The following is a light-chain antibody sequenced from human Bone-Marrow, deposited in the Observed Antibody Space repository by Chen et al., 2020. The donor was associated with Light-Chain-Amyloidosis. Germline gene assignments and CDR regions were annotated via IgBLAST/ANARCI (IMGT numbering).Light chain of an antibody. CDR3: SSYTSTNTLV. CDR1: SSDVGGDNH. CDR2: EVT. Sequence: QSALTQPASVSGSPGQSITISCTGTSSDVGGDNHVSWYQQHPDKAPKLMIYEVTNRPSWVPDRFSGSKSDNTASLTISGLQTEDAADYFCSSYTSTNTLVFGSGTRVTVL. V-gene: IGLV2-14*01. J-gene: IGLJ1*01.